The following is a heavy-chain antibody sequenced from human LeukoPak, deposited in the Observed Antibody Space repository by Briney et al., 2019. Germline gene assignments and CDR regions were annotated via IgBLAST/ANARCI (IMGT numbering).Heavy chain of an antibody. V-gene: IGHV3-48*03. Sequence: GGSLRLSCAASGFTFSSYEMNWVRQAPGKGLEWVSYISSSGSTIYYADSVKGRFTISRDNAKNSLYLQMNSLRAEDTAVYYCARGIQLWLMYWFDRWGQGTLVTVSS. CDR1: GFTFSSYE. CDR3: ARGIQLWLMYWFDR. D-gene: IGHD5-18*01. J-gene: IGHJ5*02. CDR2: ISSSGSTI.